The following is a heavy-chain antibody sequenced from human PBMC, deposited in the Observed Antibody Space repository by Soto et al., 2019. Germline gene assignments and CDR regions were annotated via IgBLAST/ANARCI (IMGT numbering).Heavy chain of an antibody. CDR3: ARHGFYGDYASNYFDP. CDR2: IYPGNSDA. J-gene: IGHJ5*02. D-gene: IGHD4-17*01. V-gene: IGHV5-51*01. Sequence: PGESLKISCXASGYNFATYWIAWVRQMPGKGLEYMGIIYPGNSDARYSPSFQGQVTFSADKSISTAYLHWSSLKASDTAMYYCARHGFYGDYASNYFDPWGQGTLVTVSS. CDR1: GYNFATYW.